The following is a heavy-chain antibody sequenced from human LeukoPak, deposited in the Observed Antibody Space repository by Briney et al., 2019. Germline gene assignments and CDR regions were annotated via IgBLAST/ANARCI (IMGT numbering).Heavy chain of an antibody. CDR3: ARGYCSSTSCQKPKAATNNWFDP. D-gene: IGHD2-2*01. V-gene: IGHV4-59*12. CDR1: GGSISSYY. Sequence: PSETLSLTCTVSGGSISSYYWSWIRQPPGKGLEWIGYIYYSGSTNYNPSLKSRVTISVDTSKNQFSLKLSSVTAADTAVYYCARGYCSSTSCQKPKAATNNWFDPWGQGTLVTVSS. J-gene: IGHJ5*02. CDR2: IYYSGST.